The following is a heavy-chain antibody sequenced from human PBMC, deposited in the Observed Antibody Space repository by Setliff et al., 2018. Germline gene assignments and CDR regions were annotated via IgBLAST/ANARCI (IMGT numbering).Heavy chain of an antibody. J-gene: IGHJ2*01. CDR1: GGSISSGDYY. Sequence: PSETLSLTCTVSGGSISSGDYYWSWIRQPPGKGLEWIGYIYYSGSTYYNPSLKSRFRISVDTSKNQFSPKLNSVTAADTAVYYCARDPIMGFYDSTGYSTLNWYFDLWGRGTLVTVSS. CDR2: IYYSGST. D-gene: IGHD3-22*01. V-gene: IGHV4-30-4*08. CDR3: ARDPIMGFYDSTGYSTLNWYFDL.